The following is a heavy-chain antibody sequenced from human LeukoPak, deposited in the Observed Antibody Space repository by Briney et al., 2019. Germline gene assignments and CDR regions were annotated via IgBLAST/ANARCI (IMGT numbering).Heavy chain of an antibody. V-gene: IGHV3-53*01. CDR1: GFSVSTNC. D-gene: IGHD6-19*01. CDR3: ARIASDSRGWYHFDS. J-gene: IGHJ4*02. Sequence: GGSLRLSCAASGFSVSTNCMGWVRQAPGKGLEWVSIIYSGGNTNYADSVKGPFTISRDSSRNTLYLQMSSLRADDTAVYYCARIASDSRGWYHFDSWGQGTLVTVSS. CDR2: IYSGGNT.